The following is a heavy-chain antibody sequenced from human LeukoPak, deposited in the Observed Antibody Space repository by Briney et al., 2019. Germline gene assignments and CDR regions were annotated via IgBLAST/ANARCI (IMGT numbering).Heavy chain of an antibody. V-gene: IGHV7-4-1*02. J-gene: IGHJ5*02. D-gene: IGHD2-15*01. Sequence: GASVKVSCKASGYTFTSYAMNWVRQAPGQGLEWMGWINTNTGNPTYAQGFTGRFVFSLDTSVSTAYLQISSLKAEDTAVYYCARVCFGCLENWFDPWGQGTLVTVSS. CDR2: INTNTGNP. CDR3: ARVCFGCLENWFDP. CDR1: GYTFTSYA.